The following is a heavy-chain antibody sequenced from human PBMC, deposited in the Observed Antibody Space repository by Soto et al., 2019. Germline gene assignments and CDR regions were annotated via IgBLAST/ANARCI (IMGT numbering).Heavy chain of an antibody. CDR3: AREQTEGDKYYYYGMDV. Sequence: ASVKVSCKASGGTFSSYAISWVRQAPGQGLEWMGGIIPILGIANYAQKFQGRVTITTDKSTSTAYMELSSLRSEDTAVYYCAREQTEGDKYYYYGMDVWGQGTTVTVSS. V-gene: IGHV1-69*10. CDR1: GGTFSSYA. J-gene: IGHJ6*02. CDR2: IIPILGIA. D-gene: IGHD1-1*01.